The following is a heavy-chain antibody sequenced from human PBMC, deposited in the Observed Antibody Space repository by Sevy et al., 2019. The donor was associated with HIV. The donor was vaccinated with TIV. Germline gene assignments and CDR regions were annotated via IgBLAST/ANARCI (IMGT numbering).Heavy chain of an antibody. CDR2: VHHSGST. V-gene: IGHV4-34*01. J-gene: IGHJ6*02. CDR3: ARIQQVVNYYNYYGLDV. D-gene: IGHD6-13*01. Sequence: SETLSLTCSVYGGSLSGYYWSWIRQSPGRGLEWIGEVHHSGSTNYNPSFKSRVTMSVDTSKNQFSLNLSSVTAADAAAYYCARIQQVVNYYNYYGLDVWGQGTTVTVSS. CDR1: GGSLSGYY.